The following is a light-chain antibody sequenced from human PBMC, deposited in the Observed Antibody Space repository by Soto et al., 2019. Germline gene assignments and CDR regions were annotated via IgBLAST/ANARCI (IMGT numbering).Light chain of an antibody. Sequence: EIVLTQSPGTLSLSPGERATLSCRARQSVSSNYLAWYQQKPGQAPRLLIYDASSRATGIPDRFSGSGSETDFTLTISRLEPEDFAGYYCQQYDSSPWTFGQGTKVEIK. J-gene: IGKJ1*01. V-gene: IGKV3-20*01. CDR3: QQYDSSPWT. CDR2: DAS. CDR1: QSVSSNY.